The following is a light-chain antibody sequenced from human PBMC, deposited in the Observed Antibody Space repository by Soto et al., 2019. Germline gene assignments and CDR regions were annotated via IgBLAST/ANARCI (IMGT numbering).Light chain of an antibody. V-gene: IGKV1-9*01. CDR1: QDIGRY. CDR3: QQLYSYSS. Sequence: DIQLTQSPSFVSASVGERVTITCRASQDIGRYLAWYQQKPGEAPKLLISAASTLQSGGPSRFSGIXSGTXXTFXXSYLLPEDFXTYYCQQLYSYSSFGQGTRLETK. CDR2: AAS. J-gene: IGKJ5*01.